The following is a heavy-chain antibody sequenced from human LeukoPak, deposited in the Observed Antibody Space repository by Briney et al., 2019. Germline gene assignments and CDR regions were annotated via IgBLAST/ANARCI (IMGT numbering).Heavy chain of an antibody. D-gene: IGHD3-16*01. CDR2: ISSSSSYI. CDR1: GFTFSSYS. V-gene: IGHV3-21*01. CDR3: ARDWGHYYYYGMDV. J-gene: IGHJ6*02. Sequence: GGSLRLSCAASGFTFSSYSMNWVRQAPGKGLEWVSFISSSSSYIYYADSVKGRFTISRDNAKNSLYLQMNSLRAEDTAVYYFARDWGHYYYYGMDVCGQGTTVTVS.